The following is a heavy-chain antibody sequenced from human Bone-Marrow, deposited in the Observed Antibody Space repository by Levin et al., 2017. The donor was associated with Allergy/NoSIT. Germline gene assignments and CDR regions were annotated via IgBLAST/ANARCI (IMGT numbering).Heavy chain of an antibody. Sequence: SLKISCAASGFTFDDYAMHWVRQAPGKGLEWVSGISWNSGSIGYADSVKGRFTISRDNAKNSLYLQMNSLRAEDTALYYCAKDYGETLTGTEYWGQGTLVTVSS. V-gene: IGHV3-9*01. D-gene: IGHD1-20*01. CDR3: AKDYGETLTGTEY. J-gene: IGHJ4*02. CDR2: ISWNSGSI. CDR1: GFTFDDYA.